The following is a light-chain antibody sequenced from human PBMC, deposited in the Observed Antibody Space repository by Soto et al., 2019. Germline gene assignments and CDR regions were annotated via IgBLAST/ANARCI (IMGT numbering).Light chain of an antibody. CDR3: QQYGRSPFT. Sequence: DIVLTQSPGTLSLSPGDRATLSCRASQGVSSNNLAWYQQRRGQAPLVVIYGSSTRAAGIPERFSGSGSGTDFTLTISSREPEDVAVYYCQQYGRSPFTFGPGTKVDIK. J-gene: IGKJ3*01. CDR2: GSS. CDR1: QGVSSNN. V-gene: IGKV3-20*01.